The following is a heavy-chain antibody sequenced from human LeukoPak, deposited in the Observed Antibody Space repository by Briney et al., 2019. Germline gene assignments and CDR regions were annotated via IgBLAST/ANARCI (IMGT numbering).Heavy chain of an antibody. D-gene: IGHD4/OR15-4a*01. J-gene: IGHJ4*02. V-gene: IGHV3-21*04. CDR2: ISDSSSYI. CDR3: ARRAGAYSHPYDY. Sequence: GGSLRLSCAASGFTFSTYTMNWVRQAPGKGLEWVSSISDSSSYIYYADSVKGRFTISRDNAKRSLFLQMNSLRAEDTAVYYCARRAGAYSHPYDYWGQGTLVTVSS. CDR1: GFTFSTYT.